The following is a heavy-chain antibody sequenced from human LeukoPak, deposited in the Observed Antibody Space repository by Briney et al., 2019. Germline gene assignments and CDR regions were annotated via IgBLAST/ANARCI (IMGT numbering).Heavy chain of an antibody. CDR2: ISGRSSFI. V-gene: IGHV3-21*01. CDR3: VRETSHVFDF. J-gene: IGHJ3*01. CDR1: GGSISSSSYC. Sequence: TSETLSLTCTVSGGSISSSSYCWGCLRQPPGKGLEWVSSISGRSSFIWYADSVKGRFTISRDNAKNSLYLQLSGLRAEDTAVYYCVRETSHVFDFWGQGTMVTVSS.